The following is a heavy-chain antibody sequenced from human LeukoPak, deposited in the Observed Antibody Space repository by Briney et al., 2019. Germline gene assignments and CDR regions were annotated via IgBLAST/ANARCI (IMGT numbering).Heavy chain of an antibody. Sequence: PSETLSLTCTVSGGSISSSGYYWGWIRQPPGKGLEWIGNIYYSGSTYYNPSLKSRVTISVDTSKNQFSLKLSSVTAADTAVYYCARFWWSGDDYWGQGTLVTVSS. D-gene: IGHD2-15*01. J-gene: IGHJ4*02. CDR1: GGSISSSGYY. CDR2: IYYSGST. V-gene: IGHV4-39*07. CDR3: ARFWWSGDDY.